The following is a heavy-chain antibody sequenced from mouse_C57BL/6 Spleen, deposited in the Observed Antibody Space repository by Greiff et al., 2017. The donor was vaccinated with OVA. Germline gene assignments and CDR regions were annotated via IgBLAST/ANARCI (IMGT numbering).Heavy chain of an antibody. CDR3: AREDDAYDYAMGD. CDR2: IYPGDGDT. CDR1: GYAFSSSW. Sequence: VQLQQSGPELVKPGASVKISCKASGYAFSSSWMNWVKQRPGKGLEWIGRIYPGDGDTNYNGKFKGKATLTADTSSSTAYMQLSSLTSEDSAVYFGAREDDAYDYAMGDWGKGTSVTAAS. D-gene: IGHD6-5*01. V-gene: IGHV1-82*01. J-gene: IGHJ4*01.